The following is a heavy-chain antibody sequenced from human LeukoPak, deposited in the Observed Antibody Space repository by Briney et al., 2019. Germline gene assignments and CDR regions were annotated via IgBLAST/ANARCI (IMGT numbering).Heavy chain of an antibody. V-gene: IGHV4-59*01. CDR2: LYFSGST. D-gene: IGHD5-12*01. J-gene: IGHJ6*03. CDR1: GDSISSDY. Sequence: PSETLSLTCTVSGDSISSDYWSWIRQPPGKGLEWIGNLYFSGSTNYNPSLKSRVSITVDTSKNQFSLNLRSVTAADTAVYFCAGVRPTVSRVGTTSSYHFFLNVWGKGTTVTVSS. CDR3: AGVRPTVSRVGTTSSYHFFLNV.